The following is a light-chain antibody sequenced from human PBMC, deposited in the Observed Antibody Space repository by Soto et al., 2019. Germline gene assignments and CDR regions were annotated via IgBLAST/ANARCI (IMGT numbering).Light chain of an antibody. CDR2: SNN. V-gene: IGLV1-44*01. CDR1: SSNIGSKT. J-gene: IGLJ2*01. CDR3: AAWDDSLNGVV. Sequence: QSVLTPPPSTSGTPVQRATISCSGSSSNIGSKTVNWYQQLPGTAPKLLIYSNNQRPSGVPDRFSGSKSGTSASLAISGLQSEEEADYYCAAWDDSLNGVVFGGGTKLTVL.